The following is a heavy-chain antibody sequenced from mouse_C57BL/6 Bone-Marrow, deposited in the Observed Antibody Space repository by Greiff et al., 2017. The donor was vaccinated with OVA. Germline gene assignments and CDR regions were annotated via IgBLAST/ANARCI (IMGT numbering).Heavy chain of an antibody. CDR3: ARGDDYDGSWFAY. V-gene: IGHV1-81*01. D-gene: IGHD2-4*01. CDR1: GYTFTSYG. CDR2: IYPRSGNT. Sequence: VQVVESGAELARPGASVKLSCKASGYTFTSYGISWVKQRTGQGLEWIGEIYPRSGNTYYNEKFKGKATLTADKSSSTAYMELRSLTSEDSAVYFCARGDDYDGSWFAYWGQGTLVTVSA. J-gene: IGHJ3*01.